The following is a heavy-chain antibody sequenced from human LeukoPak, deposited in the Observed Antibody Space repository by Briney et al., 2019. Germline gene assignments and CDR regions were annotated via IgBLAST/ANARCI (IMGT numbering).Heavy chain of an antibody. CDR2: ISSSGSTI. CDR1: GFTFSDYY. V-gene: IGHV3-11*01. CDR3: AKDRGSTSPGEYFQH. D-gene: IGHD2-2*01. Sequence: PGGSLRLSCAASGFTFSDYYMSWIRQAPGKGLEWVSYISSSGSTIYYADSVKGRFTISRDNAKNSLYLQMNSLRAEDTAVYYCAKDRGSTSPGEYFQHWGQGTLVTVSS. J-gene: IGHJ1*01.